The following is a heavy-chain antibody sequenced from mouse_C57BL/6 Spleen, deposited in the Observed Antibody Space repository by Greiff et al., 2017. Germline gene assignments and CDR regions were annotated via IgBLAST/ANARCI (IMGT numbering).Heavy chain of an antibody. CDR1: GYTFTSYG. V-gene: IGHV1-81*01. CDR3: ASYYDYDVSFAY. D-gene: IGHD2-4*01. CDR2: IYPRSGNT. Sequence: QVHVKQSGAELARPGASVKLSCKASGYTFTSYGISWVKQRTGQGLEWIGEIYPRSGNTYYNEKFKGKATLTADKSSSTAYMELRSLTSEDSAVYFCASYYDYDVSFAYWGQGTLVTVSA. J-gene: IGHJ3*01.